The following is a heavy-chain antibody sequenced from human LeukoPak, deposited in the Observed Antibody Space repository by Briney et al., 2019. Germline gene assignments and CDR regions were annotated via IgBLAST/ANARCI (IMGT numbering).Heavy chain of an antibody. D-gene: IGHD5-12*01. CDR1: GFTFSGSA. V-gene: IGHV3-73*01. Sequence: GGSLRLSCAASGFTFSGSAMHWVRQATGKGLEWVGRIRSKASGYATVYAASVKGRFTISRDDSKNTAYLQMNSLRAEDTAVYYCARDSGYSGYSDYWGQGTLVTVSS. J-gene: IGHJ4*02. CDR2: IRSKASGYAT. CDR3: ARDSGYSGYSDY.